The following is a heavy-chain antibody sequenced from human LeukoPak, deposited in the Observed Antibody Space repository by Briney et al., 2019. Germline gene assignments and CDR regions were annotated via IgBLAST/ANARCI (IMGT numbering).Heavy chain of an antibody. CDR3: TKVRTMIDHLGTFDY. D-gene: IGHD3-22*01. CDR2: ISGSGGTT. V-gene: IGHV3-23*01. CDR1: GFTFSSYA. Sequence: GGSLRLSCAASGFTFSSYAMSWVRQAPGKGLEWVSAISGSGGTTYYAASVKGRFTISRDNSKNTLCLQMNSLRAEDTAVYYCTKVRTMIDHLGTFDYWGQGTLVTVSS. J-gene: IGHJ4*02.